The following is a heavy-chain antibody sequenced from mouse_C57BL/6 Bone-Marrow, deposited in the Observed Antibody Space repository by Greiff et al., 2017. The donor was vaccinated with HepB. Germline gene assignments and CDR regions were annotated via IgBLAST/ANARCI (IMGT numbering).Heavy chain of an antibody. CDR3: ARQGGYDDY. Sequence: EVNVVESGGDLVKPGGSLKLSCAASGFTFSSYGMSWVRQTPDKRLEWVATISSGGSYTYYPDSVKGRFTISRDNAKNTLYLQMSSLKSEDTAMYYCARQGGYDDYWGQGTTLTVSS. CDR1: GFTFSSYG. CDR2: ISSGGSYT. D-gene: IGHD2-2*01. J-gene: IGHJ2*01. V-gene: IGHV5-6*01.